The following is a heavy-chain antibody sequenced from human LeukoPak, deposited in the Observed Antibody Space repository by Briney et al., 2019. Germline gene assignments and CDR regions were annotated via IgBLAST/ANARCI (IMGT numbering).Heavy chain of an antibody. CDR1: GFTFSSYA. Sequence: GGSLRLSCAASGFTFSSYAMHWVRQAPGKGLEWVAVISYDGSNKYYADSVKGRFTISRDNSKNTLYLQMNSLRAEDTAVYYCARTHDYSAFIPFDYWAREPWSPSPQ. D-gene: IGHD4-11*01. CDR3: ARTHDYSAFIPFDY. V-gene: IGHV3-30-3*01. CDR2: ISYDGSNK. J-gene: IGHJ4*02.